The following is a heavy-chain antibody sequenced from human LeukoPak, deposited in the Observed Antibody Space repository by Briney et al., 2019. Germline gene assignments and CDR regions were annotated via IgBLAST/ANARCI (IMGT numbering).Heavy chain of an antibody. J-gene: IGHJ6*02. Sequence: GGSLRLSCAASGFTFDDYAMHWVRQAPGKGLEWVSSISWNSGSIGYADSVKGRFTISRDNAKNSLYLQMNSLRAEDTALYYCAKDSRGWLTYGMDAWGQGTTVTVSS. D-gene: IGHD4/OR15-4a*01. CDR2: ISWNSGSI. CDR1: GFTFDDYA. CDR3: AKDSRGWLTYGMDA. V-gene: IGHV3-9*01.